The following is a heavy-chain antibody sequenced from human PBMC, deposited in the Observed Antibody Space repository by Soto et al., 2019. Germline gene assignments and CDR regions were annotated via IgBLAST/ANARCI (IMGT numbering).Heavy chain of an antibody. V-gene: IGHV3-30-3*01. Sequence: QVQLVESGGGVVQPGRSLRLSCVASGFTFSSYAMHWVRQAPGKGLEWVAVISYDGSNKYYADSVKGRFTISRDNSKNTLYLQMNSLRAEDTAVYYCARDAYWGQGTLVTVSS. CDR3: ARDAY. CDR2: ISYDGSNK. J-gene: IGHJ4*02. CDR1: GFTFSSYA.